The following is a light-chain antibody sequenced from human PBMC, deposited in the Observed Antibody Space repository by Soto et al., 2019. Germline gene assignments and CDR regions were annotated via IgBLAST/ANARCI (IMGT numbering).Light chain of an antibody. CDR2: KAS. CDR3: QQYNTDSRT. V-gene: IGKV1-5*03. CDR1: QRINSW. Sequence: DIQMTQSPSTLSASVGDRVTITCRASQRINSWLAWYQQKPGKAPKLLIQKASSLESGVPSRFSGSASGTECTLTISRLQPDDFATYYCQQYNTDSRTFGQGTKLEIK. J-gene: IGKJ1*01.